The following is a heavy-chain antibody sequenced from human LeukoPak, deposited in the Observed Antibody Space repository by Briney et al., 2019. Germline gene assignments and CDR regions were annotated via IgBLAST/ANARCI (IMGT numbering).Heavy chain of an antibody. CDR1: GSSIGSGSY. J-gene: IGHJ4*02. Sequence: SETLSLTCTVSGSSIGSGSYWAWIRQLPGKRLEWIGNIYHSGTAYYNPSLKSRVTISVDKSKNQFSLQLTSVTAADTAVYFCARDYADYGTSIDYWGQGTLVTVSS. CDR2: IYHSGTA. D-gene: IGHD4-17*01. V-gene: IGHV4-38-2*02. CDR3: ARDYADYGTSIDY.